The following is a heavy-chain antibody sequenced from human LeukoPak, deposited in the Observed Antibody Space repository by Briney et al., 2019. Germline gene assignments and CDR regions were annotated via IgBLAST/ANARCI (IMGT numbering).Heavy chain of an antibody. CDR1: EFTFSNYA. J-gene: IGHJ4*01. CDR2: MSGGGGISSMSGSGGST. Sequence: GGSLRLSCAASEFTFSNYAMTWVRQAPGKGLEWVSAMSGGGGISSMSGSGGSTYYADSVKGRFTISRDNSKKTLYLQMDSLRAEDTAVYYCVRESIRGTRDFDYWGHGTLVTVSS. D-gene: IGHD3-10*01. V-gene: IGHV3-23*01. CDR3: VRESIRGTRDFDY.